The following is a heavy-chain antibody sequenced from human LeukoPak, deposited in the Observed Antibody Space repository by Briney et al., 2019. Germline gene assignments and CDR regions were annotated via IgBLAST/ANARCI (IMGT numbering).Heavy chain of an antibody. CDR3: VRESTGDLSFDH. J-gene: IGHJ4*02. CDR2: INPNGGGT. V-gene: IGHV1-2*02. D-gene: IGHD3-10*01. CDR1: GYTFTGYY. Sequence: GASVKVSCKASGYTFTGYYIHWVRQAPGQGLEWMGWINPNGGGTNYAQKFLGRVTMTRDMSISTGYMELSSLRSDDTAVYYCVRESTGDLSFDHWGQGTLVTVSS.